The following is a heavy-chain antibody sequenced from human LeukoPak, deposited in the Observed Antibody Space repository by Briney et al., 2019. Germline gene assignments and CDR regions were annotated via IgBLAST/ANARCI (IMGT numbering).Heavy chain of an antibody. CDR1: GFTFCSYA. CDR3: AKAGGYDILTGTRPFDF. J-gene: IGHJ4*02. Sequence: GGSLSLSCPASGFTFCSYAMNWVRQAPGKGLEWVSGIINTGDTTYYADSVKGRFTISRDNSKNTIYLQMNSLRVADTAVYFCAKAGGYDILTGTRPFDFWGQGILVTVSS. CDR2: IINTGDTT. V-gene: IGHV3-23*01. D-gene: IGHD3-9*01.